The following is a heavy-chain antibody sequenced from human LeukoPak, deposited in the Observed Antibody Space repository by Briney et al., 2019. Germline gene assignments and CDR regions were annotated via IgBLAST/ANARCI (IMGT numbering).Heavy chain of an antibody. CDR3: ARDTRYFDWLLTSYGMDV. Sequence: GGSLRLSCAASGFTVSSNYMSWVRQAPGKGLLWVSVIYSGGSTYYADSVKGRFTISRDNSKNTLYLQMNSLRAEDTAVYYCARDTRYFDWLLTSYGMDVWGQGTTVTVSS. V-gene: IGHV3-53*01. J-gene: IGHJ6*02. D-gene: IGHD3-9*01. CDR1: GFTVSSNY. CDR2: IYSGGST.